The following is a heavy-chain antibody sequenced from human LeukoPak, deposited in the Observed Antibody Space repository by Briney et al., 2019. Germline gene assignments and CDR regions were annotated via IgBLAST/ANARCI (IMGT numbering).Heavy chain of an antibody. Sequence: ASVKVSCKASGYTFTGYNMHWVRQTPGQGLEWMGWINPNSGGTNYAQKFQGRVTMTRDTSTSTVYVELSSLRSEDTAVYYCARTSDYGDYEALDYWGQGTLVTVSS. CDR1: GYTFTGYN. CDR3: ARTSDYGDYEALDY. J-gene: IGHJ4*02. V-gene: IGHV1-2*02. CDR2: INPNSGGT. D-gene: IGHD4-17*01.